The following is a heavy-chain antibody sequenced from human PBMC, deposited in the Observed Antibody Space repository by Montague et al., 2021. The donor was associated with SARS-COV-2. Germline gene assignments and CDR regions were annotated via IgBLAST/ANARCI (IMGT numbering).Heavy chain of an antibody. CDR2: INDGGSV. CDR3: ARTSKMDDYVWGSYRFTAFDT. Sequence: SETLSLTCGVYGGSFSGYFWTWIRQPPGKGLEWIGEINDGGSVTYNPSLKSRLTMSVDTSKKQFSLNLTSVAAADMAVYYCARTSKMDDYVWGSYRFTAFDTWGQGTTVIVSS. J-gene: IGHJ3*02. V-gene: IGHV4-34*01. CDR1: GGSFSGYF. D-gene: IGHD3-16*02.